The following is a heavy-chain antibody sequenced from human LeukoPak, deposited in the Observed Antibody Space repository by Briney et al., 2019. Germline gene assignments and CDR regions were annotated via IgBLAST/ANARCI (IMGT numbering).Heavy chain of an antibody. D-gene: IGHD3-22*01. Sequence: GGSLRLSCAASGFTFSSYWMSWVRQAPGKGLEWLANIKQDGSEKYYVDSVKGRFTISRDNAKNSLYLQMNSLRAEDTAVYYCARDTYYYDSSGYYLPKNFDYWGQGTLVTVSS. CDR2: IKQDGSEK. V-gene: IGHV3-7*01. CDR3: ARDTYYYDSSGYYLPKNFDY. J-gene: IGHJ4*02. CDR1: GFTFSSYW.